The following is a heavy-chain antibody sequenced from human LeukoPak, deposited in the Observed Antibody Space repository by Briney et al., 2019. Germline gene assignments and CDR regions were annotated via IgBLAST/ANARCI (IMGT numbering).Heavy chain of an antibody. V-gene: IGHV4-59*01. CDR1: GGSISNYY. Sequence: SETLCLTCTVSGGSISNYYWSWGRQPPGKGLGWLGYISYSASSNYNPSLKSRVSISVDTSKNKFSLKLNSVTAADTAVYYCARVSWPPGSSWYYFYYSGHGALFTVTS. J-gene: IGHJ4*01. CDR2: ISYSASS. CDR3: ARVSWPPGSSWYYFYY. D-gene: IGHD3-10*01.